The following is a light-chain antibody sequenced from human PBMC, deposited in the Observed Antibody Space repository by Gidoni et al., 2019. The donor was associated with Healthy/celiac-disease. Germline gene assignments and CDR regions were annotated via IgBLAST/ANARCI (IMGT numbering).Light chain of an antibody. J-gene: IGKJ1*01. V-gene: IGKV1-39*01. CDR2: AAS. CDR3: QQSYSTPPT. CDR1: QSISSY. Sequence: DIQKTQSSSSLSASVGDRVTITCRASQSISSYLTWYQQKPGKAPKLLIYAASTLQSGVPSRFSGSGSGTDFTLTISSLQPEDFATYYCQQSYSTPPTFXHXTKVEIK.